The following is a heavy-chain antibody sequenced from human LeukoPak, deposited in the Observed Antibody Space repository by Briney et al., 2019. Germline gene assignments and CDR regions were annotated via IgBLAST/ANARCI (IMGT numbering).Heavy chain of an antibody. CDR2: INHSGST. CDR1: GGSFSGYY. J-gene: IGHJ5*02. D-gene: IGHD6-19*01. V-gene: IGHV4-34*01. CDR3: ARGRVAVAGLFMGRWFDP. Sequence: QTSETLSLTCAVYGGSFSGYYWSWIRQPPGKGLEWIGEINHSGSTNYNPSLKSRVTISVDTSKNQFSLKLSSVTAADTAVYYCARGRVAVAGLFMGRWFDPWGQGTLVTVSS.